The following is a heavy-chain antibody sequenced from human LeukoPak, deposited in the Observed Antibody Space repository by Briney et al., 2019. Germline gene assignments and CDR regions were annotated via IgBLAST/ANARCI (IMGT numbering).Heavy chain of an antibody. CDR1: GGSISSSSYY. J-gene: IGHJ6*03. CDR2: IYYSGST. Sequence: PSETLSLTCTVSGGSISSSSYYWGWIRQPPGKGLEWIGSIYYSGSTYYHPSLKSRVTISVDTSKNPFSLKLSSVTAADTAVYYCASSGYSSRYYYYYMDVWGKGTTVTVSS. D-gene: IGHD6-13*01. CDR3: ASSGYSSRYYYYYMDV. V-gene: IGHV4-39*01.